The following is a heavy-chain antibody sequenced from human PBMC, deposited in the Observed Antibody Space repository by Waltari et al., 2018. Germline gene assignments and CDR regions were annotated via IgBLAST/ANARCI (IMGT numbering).Heavy chain of an antibody. CDR2: IRSSSSTI. Sequence: EVQLVESGGGLVQPGGSLRLSCAASGFTFSSYSMNWVRQAPGKGLEWVSYIRSSSSTIYYADSVKGRFTISRDNAKNSLYLQMNSLRAEDTAVYYCASLIRSIAAAGVDYWGQGTLVTVSS. J-gene: IGHJ4*02. D-gene: IGHD6-13*01. CDR3: ASLIRSIAAAGVDY. V-gene: IGHV3-48*01. CDR1: GFTFSSYS.